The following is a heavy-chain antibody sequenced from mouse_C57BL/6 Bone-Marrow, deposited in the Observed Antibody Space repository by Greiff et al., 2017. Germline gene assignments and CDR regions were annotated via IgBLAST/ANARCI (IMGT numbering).Heavy chain of an antibody. CDR1: GYTFTSYW. Sequence: QVQLQQPGAELVRPGSSVKLSCKASGYTFTSYWMHWVKQRPIQGLEWIGNIDPSDSETNYNQKFKDKAKLTVDKSSSTAYMPLRSLTSEDSAVYYGARGLYWYFDVWGTGTTVTVSS. CDR3: ARGLYWYFDV. V-gene: IGHV1-52*01. J-gene: IGHJ1*03. CDR2: IDPSDSET.